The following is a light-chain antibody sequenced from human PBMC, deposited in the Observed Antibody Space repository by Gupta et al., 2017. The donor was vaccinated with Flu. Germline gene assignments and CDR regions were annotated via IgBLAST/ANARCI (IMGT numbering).Light chain of an antibody. CDR2: ATS. Sequence: ERVLTQSPATLSASPGERVILSCRASQSVGSSLAWYQQRPGQAPRLLIYATSVRATDIPARFSGSGSGTEFTLTINSLQSEDFALYYCQHYNNWPFTFGHGTKVDFK. V-gene: IGKV3-15*01. CDR3: QHYNNWPFT. CDR1: QSVGSS. J-gene: IGKJ3*01.